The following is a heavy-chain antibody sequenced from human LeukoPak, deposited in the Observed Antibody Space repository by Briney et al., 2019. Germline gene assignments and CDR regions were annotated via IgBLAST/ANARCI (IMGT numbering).Heavy chain of an antibody. D-gene: IGHD6-19*01. CDR3: ARRGQWLGGRPFDY. J-gene: IGHJ4*02. CDR2: IYYSGST. V-gene: IGHV4-59*08. CDR1: GGSISSYY. Sequence: SETLSLTCTVSGGSISSYYWSWIRQPPGKGLEWIGYIYYSGSTNYNPSLKSRVTICVDTSKNQFSLKLSSVTAADTAVYYCARRGQWLGGRPFDYWGQGTLVTVSS.